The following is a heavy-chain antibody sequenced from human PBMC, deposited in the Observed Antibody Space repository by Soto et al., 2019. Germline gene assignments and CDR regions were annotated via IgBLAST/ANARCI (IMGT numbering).Heavy chain of an antibody. CDR2: VSGSGGST. V-gene: IGHV3-23*01. CDR1: GFTFNNYA. J-gene: IGHJ3*02. D-gene: IGHD6-13*01. Sequence: EVQLLESGGGLVQPGGSLRLSCAASGFTFNNYAMSWVRQAPGKGLEWVSAVSGSGGSTYSADSVKGRFTISRDNSKNTLYLQMNSLRAEDTAAYYCAKLRLELVIGYGALDIWGQGTMVTVSS. CDR3: AKLRLELVIGYGALDI.